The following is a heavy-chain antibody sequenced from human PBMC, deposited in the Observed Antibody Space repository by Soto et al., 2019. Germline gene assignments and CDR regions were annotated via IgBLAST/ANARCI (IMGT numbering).Heavy chain of an antibody. D-gene: IGHD5-18*01. CDR3: AKGRPRRTAGYVFDY. Sequence: EVQLLESGGKLVQPGGSLTLSCAASGFTFSTYAMAWVRQAPGKGLEWVSGVSASGLNTDYADPVKGRCYISRDNSKNSVSLHMNSLRAEDTALYDCAKGRPRRTAGYVFDYWGQGTPVTVSS. CDR2: VSASGLNT. V-gene: IGHV3-23*01. J-gene: IGHJ4*02. CDR1: GFTFSTYA.